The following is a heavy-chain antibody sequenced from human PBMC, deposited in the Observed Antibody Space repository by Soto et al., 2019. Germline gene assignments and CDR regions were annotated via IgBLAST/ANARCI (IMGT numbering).Heavy chain of an antibody. CDR3: ARGLYSYGPFDY. V-gene: IGHV4-59*01. CDR1: GGSISSYY. CDR2: IYYSGST. Sequence: SETLSLTCTVSGGSISSYYWSWIRQPPGKGLEWIGYIYYSGSTNYNPSLKSRVTISVDTSKNQFSLKLSSVTAADTAVYYCARGLYSYGPFDYWGQGTLVTVS. J-gene: IGHJ4*02. D-gene: IGHD5-18*01.